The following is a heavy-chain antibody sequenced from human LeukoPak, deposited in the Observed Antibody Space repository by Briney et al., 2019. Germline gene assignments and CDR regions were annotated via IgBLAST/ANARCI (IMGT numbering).Heavy chain of an antibody. CDR1: GFSFNSDW. J-gene: IGHJ4*02. CDR3: AREEVKSFDN. Sequence: GRSLRLSCAASGFSFNSDWMDWVRQAPGKGLEWVANIKHDESEKNYLDSVKGRFTISRDNAKNSLYLQMNNLRVEDTAVYYCAREEVKSFDNWGQGTLVTVSS. V-gene: IGHV3-7*03. CDR2: IKHDESEK.